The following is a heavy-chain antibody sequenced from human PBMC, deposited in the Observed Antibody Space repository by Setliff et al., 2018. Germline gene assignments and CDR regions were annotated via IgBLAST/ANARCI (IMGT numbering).Heavy chain of an antibody. D-gene: IGHD6-25*01. CDR1: GFTFSNHW. CDR3: ARSAANGGHDPFDI. J-gene: IGHJ3*02. CDR2: IKQDGSDK. Sequence: GGSLRLSCAASGFTFSNHWMTWVRQAPGKGLEWVANIKQDGSDKYYVDSVKGRFTVSRDNAKNSLYLQMCSLRAEDTAVYYCARSAANGGHDPFDIWGQGTMVTVSS. V-gene: IGHV3-7*01.